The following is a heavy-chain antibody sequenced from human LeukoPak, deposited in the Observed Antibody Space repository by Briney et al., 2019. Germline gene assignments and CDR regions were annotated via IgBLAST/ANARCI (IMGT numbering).Heavy chain of an antibody. J-gene: IGHJ4*02. CDR2: IYSGGSA. CDR3: ARGADRWNYFDY. Sequence: PGGSLRLSCAASGFTVSSSFMSWVRRAPGRGLEWVSVIYSGGSAYYADSVKGRFTISRDNSKNTVSLQMNSLRAEDTAVYYCARGADRWNYFDYWGQGTLVTVSS. CDR1: GFTVSSSF. V-gene: IGHV3-53*01. D-gene: IGHD4-23*01.